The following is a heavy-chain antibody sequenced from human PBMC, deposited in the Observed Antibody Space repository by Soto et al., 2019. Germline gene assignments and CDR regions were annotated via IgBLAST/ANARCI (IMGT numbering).Heavy chain of an antibody. V-gene: IGHV1-24*01. Sequence: GASVKVSCKVSGYTLTELSMHWARQAPGKGLEWMGGFDPEDGETIYAQKFQGRVTMTEDTSTDTAYMELSSLRSEDTAVYYCATAWGKDIVLMVYAFDIWGQGTMVTVSS. J-gene: IGHJ3*02. CDR1: GYTLTELS. D-gene: IGHD2-8*01. CDR2: FDPEDGET. CDR3: ATAWGKDIVLMVYAFDI.